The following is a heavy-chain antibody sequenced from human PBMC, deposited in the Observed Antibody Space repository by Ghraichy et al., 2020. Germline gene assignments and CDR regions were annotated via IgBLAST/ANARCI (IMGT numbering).Heavy chain of an antibody. CDR3: AAGDIVLSYYYYYYGMDV. V-gene: IGHV1-58*01. D-gene: IGHD2-8*01. CDR2: IVVGSGNT. Sequence: SVKVSCKASGFTFTSSAVQWVRQARGQRLEWIGWIVVGSGNTNYAQKFQERVTITRDMSTSTAYMELSSLRSEDTAVYYCAAGDIVLSYYYYYYGMDVWGQGTTVTVSS. CDR1: GFTFTSSA. J-gene: IGHJ6*02.